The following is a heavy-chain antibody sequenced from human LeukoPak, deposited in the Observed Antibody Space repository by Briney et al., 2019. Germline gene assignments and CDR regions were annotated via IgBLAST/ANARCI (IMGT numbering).Heavy chain of an antibody. D-gene: IGHD1-26*01. CDR2: IWYDGSNE. V-gene: IGHV3-33*01. CDR3: ARGGLTIAEATTSWYLDY. J-gene: IGHJ4*02. CDR1: GFTFNTYG. Sequence: GGSLRLSCAASGFTFNTYGMHWVRQAQGKGLEWVALIWYDGSNENYADSVKGRFTISRDNSRNTLYLQMNSLRGEDTAVYYCARGGLTIAEATTSWYLDYWGQGTLVIVSS.